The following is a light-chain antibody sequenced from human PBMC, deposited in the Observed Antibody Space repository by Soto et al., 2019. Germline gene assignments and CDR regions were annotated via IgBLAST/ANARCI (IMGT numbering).Light chain of an antibody. Sequence: DIQMTQSPSSLSPSVGDRVTITCRASQSISSYLNWYQQKPGKAPKLLIYAASSLQSGVPSRFSGSGSGTEFTLTISSLQPEDFATYYCQQSYSTPQTFGQGTKLEIK. CDR2: AAS. CDR3: QQSYSTPQT. V-gene: IGKV1-39*01. CDR1: QSISSY. J-gene: IGKJ2*01.